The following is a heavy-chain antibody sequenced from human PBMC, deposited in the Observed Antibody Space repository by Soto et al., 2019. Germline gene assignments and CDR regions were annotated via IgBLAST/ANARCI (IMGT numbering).Heavy chain of an antibody. CDR1: GGSFTSTNYF. D-gene: IGHD6-19*01. CDR2: MYYNGNT. J-gene: IGHJ3*01. Sequence: PSETLSLTCTVSGGSFTSTNYFWGWIRQPPGKGLEWIGYMYYNGNTFYSPSLKSRVTMSVDTSKRQFSLDLSSVTAADTAMYYCASSGNSSGFSDPRDAFDLWGQGTMVTVSS. V-gene: IGHV4-39*01. CDR3: ASSGNSSGFSDPRDAFDL.